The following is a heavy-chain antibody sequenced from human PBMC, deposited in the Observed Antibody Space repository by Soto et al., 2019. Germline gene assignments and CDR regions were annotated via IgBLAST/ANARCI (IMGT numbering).Heavy chain of an antibody. CDR2: ISWNSGRI. V-gene: IGHV3-9*01. J-gene: IGHJ2*01. Sequence: EVQLVESGGGLVQPGRSLRLSCAASGFTFDDYAMHWVRQAPGKGLEWVSGISWNSGRIGYADSVKGRFTISRDNAKNSLYLQMNSLRAEDTALYYCAEDYGHFWYFDLWGRGTLVTVSS. CDR1: GFTFDDYA. CDR3: AEDYGHFWYFDL. D-gene: IGHD3-3*02.